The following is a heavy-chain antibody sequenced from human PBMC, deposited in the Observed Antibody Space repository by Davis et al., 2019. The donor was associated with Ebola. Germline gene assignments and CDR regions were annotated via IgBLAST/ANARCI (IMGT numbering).Heavy chain of an antibody. CDR2: IYSGGSK. J-gene: IGHJ6*02. CDR1: GFSVSNKY. Sequence: GESLKISCAVSGFSVSNKYVSWVRQAPGKGLEWVSVIYSGGSKYYADSVKGRVTISRDNSRNTLYLQMNSLRAEDTAVYYCARKMDSSPLSYGMDVWGQGTTVTVSS. CDR3: ARKMDSSPLSYGMDV. V-gene: IGHV3-53*05. D-gene: IGHD6-13*01.